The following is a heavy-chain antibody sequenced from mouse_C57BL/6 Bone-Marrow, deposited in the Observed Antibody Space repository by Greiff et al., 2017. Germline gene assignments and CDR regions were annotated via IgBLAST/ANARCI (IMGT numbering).Heavy chain of an antibody. Sequence: QVQLKESGAELARPGASVKLSCKASGYTFTSYGISWVKQRTGQGLEWIGEIYPRSGNTYYNEKFKGKATLTADKSSSTAYMELRSLTSDDSAVYFCARRGWPTMVTPWFAYWGQGTLVTVSA. CDR1: GYTFTSYG. CDR2: IYPRSGNT. V-gene: IGHV1-81*01. CDR3: ARRGWPTMVTPWFAY. D-gene: IGHD2-9*01. J-gene: IGHJ3*01.